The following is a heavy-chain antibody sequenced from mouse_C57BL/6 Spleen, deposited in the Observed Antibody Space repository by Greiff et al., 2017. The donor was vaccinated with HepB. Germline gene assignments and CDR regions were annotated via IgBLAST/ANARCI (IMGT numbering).Heavy chain of an antibody. D-gene: IGHD2-10*02. J-gene: IGHJ3*01. Sequence: VQLQESGAEPVKPGASVKLSCKASGYTFTEYTIHWVKQRSGQGLEWIGWFYPGSGSIKYNEKFKDKATLTADKSSSTVYMEHSRVTSEDSAVYFCARHEEEYGNSGWFAYWGQGTLVTVSA. CDR1: GYTFTEYT. CDR3: ARHEEEYGNSGWFAY. CDR2: FYPGSGSI. V-gene: IGHV1-62-2*01.